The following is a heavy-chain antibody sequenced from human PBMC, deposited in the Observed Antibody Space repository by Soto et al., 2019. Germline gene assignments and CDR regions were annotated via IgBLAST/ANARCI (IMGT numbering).Heavy chain of an antibody. CDR3: ARSIVVVTAIDY. CDR1: GYTFTRYA. Sequence: QVQLVQSGAEETKPGASVKVSCKASGYTFTRYAMHWVRQAPGQRLECMGWITAGNGNTKYSQESQGRVTMSRDTSASTAYMELSSLRSEDTSVYYCARSIVVVTAIDYWGHGTLVTVSS. V-gene: IGHV1-3*05. CDR2: ITAGNGNT. D-gene: IGHD2-21*02. J-gene: IGHJ4*01.